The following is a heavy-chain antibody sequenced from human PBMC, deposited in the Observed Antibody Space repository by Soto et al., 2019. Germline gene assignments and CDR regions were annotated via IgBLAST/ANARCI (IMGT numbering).Heavy chain of an antibody. V-gene: IGHV4-31*03. CDR2: IYYSGST. CDR3: ARASLFQTYYYDSSGYYPVYFDY. D-gene: IGHD3-22*01. J-gene: IGHJ4*02. Sequence: QVQLQESGPGLVKPSQTLSLTCTVSGGSISSGGYYWSWIRQHPGKGLEWIGYIYYSGSTYYNPSVKSRVTISVDTSKNQFALKLSSVTAADTAVHYCARASLFQTYYYDSSGYYPVYFDYWGQGTLVTVSS. CDR1: GGSISSGGYY.